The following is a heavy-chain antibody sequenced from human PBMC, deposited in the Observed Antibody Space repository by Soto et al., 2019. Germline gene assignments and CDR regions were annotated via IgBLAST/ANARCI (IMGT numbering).Heavy chain of an antibody. V-gene: IGHV4-59*01. D-gene: IGHD4-17*01. Sequence: QVQLQESGPGLVRPSETLSLACTVSGDSFTSYYWSWIRQPPGKGLEWIGYIYYGETTNYNPSLKSRVTISRDTSKNQVFLKLTSVTAADTAVYYCARRRTVRHNWFDPWGQGTLVTVSS. J-gene: IGHJ5*02. CDR1: GDSFTSYY. CDR3: ARRRTVRHNWFDP. CDR2: IYYGETT.